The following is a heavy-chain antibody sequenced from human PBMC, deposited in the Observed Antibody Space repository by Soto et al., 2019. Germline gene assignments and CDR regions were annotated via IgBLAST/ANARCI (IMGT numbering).Heavy chain of an antibody. CDR3: ARDFTQVGPLDF. CDR2: IRYDGTEK. V-gene: IGHV3-33*01. Sequence: GGSLRLSCAASGFIFSSFALHWVRQAPGKGLEWVAVIRYDGTEKYNGDSVKGRFTISRDNSKNTVYLEMTSLKAEDTAVYYCARDFTQVGPLDFWGQGTLVTVSS. CDR1: GFIFSSFA. D-gene: IGHD1-26*01. J-gene: IGHJ4*02.